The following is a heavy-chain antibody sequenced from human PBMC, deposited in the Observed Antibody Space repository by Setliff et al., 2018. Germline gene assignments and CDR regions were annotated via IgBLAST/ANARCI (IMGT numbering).Heavy chain of an antibody. CDR1: GFTFNNYF. J-gene: IGHJ6*02. D-gene: IGHD2-21*01. V-gene: IGHV3-23*01. CDR3: AKDSLEVVIALHGMDV. CDR2: ISNSGGEI. Sequence: PGGSLRLSCAASGFTFNNYFMIWVRQAPGKGLEWVSSISNSGGEIHYADSVKGRFTISRDNPRSTLYLQMNSLRAEDTALYYCAKDSLEVVIALHGMDVWGQGTTVTSP.